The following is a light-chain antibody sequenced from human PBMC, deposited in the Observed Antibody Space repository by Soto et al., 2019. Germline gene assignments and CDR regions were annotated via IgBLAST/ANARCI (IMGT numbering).Light chain of an antibody. V-gene: IGKV3-20*01. CDR2: GAS. Sequence: EIVLTQSPGTLSLSPGERATLSCRASQSVSSSYLAWYQQKPGQAPRLLIYGASSRATGIPDRFSGSPSGIDFTLTISRLELEDFAVYYCQQYGSSPTITFGQGTRLEIK. CDR3: QQYGSSPTIT. CDR1: QSVSSSY. J-gene: IGKJ5*01.